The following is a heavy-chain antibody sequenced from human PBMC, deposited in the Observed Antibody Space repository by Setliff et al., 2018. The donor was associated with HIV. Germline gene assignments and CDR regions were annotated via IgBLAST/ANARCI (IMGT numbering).Heavy chain of an antibody. Sequence: SETLSLTCTFSGGSISSGAYYWGWIRQPPGKGLEWIGSIYYSGRTYYNPSLKSRLTISVDTSKNLFSLTLNSVTAADTAVYYCARHPSYSSDHPPLYFDYWGQGTLVTVSS. CDR1: GGSISSGAYY. CDR3: ARHPSYSSDHPPLYFDY. J-gene: IGHJ4*02. V-gene: IGHV4-39*01. CDR2: IYYSGRT. D-gene: IGHD6-19*01.